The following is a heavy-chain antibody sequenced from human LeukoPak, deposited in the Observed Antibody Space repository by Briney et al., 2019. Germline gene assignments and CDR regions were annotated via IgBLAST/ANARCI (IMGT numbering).Heavy chain of an antibody. Sequence: ASVKVSCKASGYTFTSYAMHWVRQAPGQRLEWMGWINAGNGNTKYSQKFQGRVTITRDTSASTAYMELSSLRSEDTAVYYCARELGSITMVRGVMVYWGQGTLVTVSS. J-gene: IGHJ4*02. CDR2: INAGNGNT. CDR1: GYTFTSYA. CDR3: ARELGSITMVRGVMVY. D-gene: IGHD3-10*01. V-gene: IGHV1-3*01.